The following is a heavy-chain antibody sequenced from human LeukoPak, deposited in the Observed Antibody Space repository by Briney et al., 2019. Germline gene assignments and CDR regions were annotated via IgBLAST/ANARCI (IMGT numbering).Heavy chain of an antibody. CDR1: GGSISGSSYY. CDR3: ARRSSWYGLDY. V-gene: IGHV4-39*01. D-gene: IGHD6-13*01. Sequence: SETLSLTCTVSGGSISGSSYYWGWIRQPPGKGLEWIGSIYYSGSTYYNPSLKSRVTISVDTSKNQFSLKLSSVTAADTAVYYCARRSSWYGLDYWGQGTLVTVSS. J-gene: IGHJ4*02. CDR2: IYYSGST.